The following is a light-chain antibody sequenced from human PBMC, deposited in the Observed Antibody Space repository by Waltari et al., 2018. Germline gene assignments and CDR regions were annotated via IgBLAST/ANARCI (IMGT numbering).Light chain of an antibody. J-gene: IGKJ2*01. V-gene: IGKV1-5*03. CDR3: QQYKSSSYT. Sequence: DIQMTQSPSTLSASVGASVTITCRASQSIVTWLAWYQQKPGKAPKLLIYMASRLEGGVPSRFSASGSGTEFTLTISSLQPDDFATYYCQQYKSSSYTFGQGTKLEI. CDR2: MAS. CDR1: QSIVTW.